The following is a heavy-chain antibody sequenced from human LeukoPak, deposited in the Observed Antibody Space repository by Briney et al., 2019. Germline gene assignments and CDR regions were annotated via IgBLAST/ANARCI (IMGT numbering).Heavy chain of an antibody. Sequence: SETLSLTCTVSGGSISSYYWSWIRQPPGKGLEWIGYIYYGGSTNYNPSLKSRVTISVDTSKNQFSLKLSSVTAADTAVYYCARDLDYYDSSGYYFRWFDPWGQGTLVTVSS. CDR1: GGSISSYY. CDR2: IYYGGST. V-gene: IGHV4-59*01. D-gene: IGHD3-22*01. CDR3: ARDLDYYDSSGYYFRWFDP. J-gene: IGHJ5*02.